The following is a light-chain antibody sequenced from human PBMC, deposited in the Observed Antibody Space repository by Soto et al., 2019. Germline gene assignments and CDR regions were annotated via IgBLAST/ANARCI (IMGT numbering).Light chain of an antibody. V-gene: IGLV2-14*01. J-gene: IGLJ2*01. Sequence: QAVVTQPASVFGSPGQSITISCTGTSSDVGGHNFVSWYQQHPGKAPKLMIYEVTNRLSGLSNRFSGSKSGNTASLTISGLQAEDEADYYCSSYTSSSTLVVFGGGTKLTVL. CDR2: EVT. CDR3: SSYTSSSTLVV. CDR1: SSDVGGHNF.